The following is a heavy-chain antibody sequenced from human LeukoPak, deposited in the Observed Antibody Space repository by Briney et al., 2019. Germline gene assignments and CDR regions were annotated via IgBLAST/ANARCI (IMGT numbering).Heavy chain of an antibody. CDR1: GGSISTYY. CDR2: IYYTGST. CDR3: ARGGNYWPQWWFDP. V-gene: IGHV4-59*01. Sequence: KPSETLSLTCTVSGGSISTYYWSWIRQPPGKGLEWIGYIYYTGSTSYNPSLKSRVTMLLDASKNQFSLELNSVTPADTAVYYCARGGNYWPQWWFDPWGRGTLVSVSS. J-gene: IGHJ5*02. D-gene: IGHD1-26*01.